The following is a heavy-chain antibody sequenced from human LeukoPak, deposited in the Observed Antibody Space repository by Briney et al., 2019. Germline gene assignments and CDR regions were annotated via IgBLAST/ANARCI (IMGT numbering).Heavy chain of an antibody. J-gene: IGHJ3*02. CDR3: ARSGSLSNDAFDI. CDR2: IIPIFGTA. Sequence: SVKVSCKASGYTFTDYYIHWVRQAPGQGLEWMGGIIPIFGTANYAQKFQGRVTITADESTSTAYMELSSLRSEDTAVYYCARSGSLSNDAFDIWGQGTMVTVSS. CDR1: GYTFTDYY. D-gene: IGHD1-26*01. V-gene: IGHV1-69*13.